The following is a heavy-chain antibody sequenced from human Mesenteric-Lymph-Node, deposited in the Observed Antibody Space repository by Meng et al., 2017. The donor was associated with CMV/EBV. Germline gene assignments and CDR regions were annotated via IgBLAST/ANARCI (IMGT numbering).Heavy chain of an antibody. V-gene: IGHV4-30-4*01. D-gene: IGHD3-3*01. CDR3: ARAVLRFLEWDLSPHPYGMDV. CDR2: IHYSGST. CDR1: GVSISTGDYY. Sequence: LRLSCTVSGVSISTGDYYRWWIRQPPGKGLEWIGYIHYSGSTYYNPSLKSRITISADTSKNQFSLRLSSVTAADTAVYYCARAVLRFLEWDLSPHPYGMDVWGQGTTVTVSS. J-gene: IGHJ6*02.